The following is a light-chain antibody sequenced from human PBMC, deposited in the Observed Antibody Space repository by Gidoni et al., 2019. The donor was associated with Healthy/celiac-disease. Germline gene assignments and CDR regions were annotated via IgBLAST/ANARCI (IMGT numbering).Light chain of an antibody. CDR3: QQGSNWPIT. J-gene: IGKJ5*01. CDR2: DAS. CDR1: QSVSSY. Sequence: EIVLTQSPATLSLSPGERATLSCRASQSVSSYLAWYQQKPGQAPRLLIYDASNRATGIPARFSGRGSGTDFTLTTSSLEPEDFAVYYCQQGSNWPITFGQGTRLEIK. V-gene: IGKV3-11*01.